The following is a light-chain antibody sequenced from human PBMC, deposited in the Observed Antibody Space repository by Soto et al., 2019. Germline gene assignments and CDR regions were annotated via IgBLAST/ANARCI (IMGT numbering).Light chain of an antibody. CDR3: QKYNSDPRT. CDR1: QGIFNY. Sequence: DLQMTQSPSSLSASIGDRVTITCRASQGIFNYLAWYQKKPGQVPKLLIYAASTLQSGVPSRFSGSGSGTDFTLTISGLLPEDVATYYCQKYNSDPRTFGPGTKVEIK. J-gene: IGKJ1*01. CDR2: AAS. V-gene: IGKV1-27*01.